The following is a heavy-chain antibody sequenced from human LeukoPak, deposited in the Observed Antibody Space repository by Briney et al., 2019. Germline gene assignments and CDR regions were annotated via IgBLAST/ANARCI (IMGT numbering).Heavy chain of an antibody. CDR2: ISYDGSNK. J-gene: IGHJ4*02. V-gene: IGHV3-30*18. CDR3: AKGLSIYGDCDY. D-gene: IGHD4-17*01. CDR1: GFTFSSYG. Sequence: GGSLRLSCAASGFTFSSYGMHWVRQAPGEGLEWVAVISYDGSNKYYADSVKGRFTISRDNSKNTLYLQMNSLRAEDTAVYYCAKGLSIYGDCDYWGQGTLVTVSS.